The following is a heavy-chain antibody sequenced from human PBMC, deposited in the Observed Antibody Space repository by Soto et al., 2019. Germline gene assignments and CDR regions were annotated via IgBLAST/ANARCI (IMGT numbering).Heavy chain of an antibody. J-gene: IGHJ5*02. Sequence: QVQLVESGGGVVQPGRSLRLSCAASGFTFSSYAMHWVRQAPGKGLEWVAVISYDGSNKYYADSVKGRFTISRDNSKNSLYLQRNSLRAEGTAVYYCARDKDTAMVTGWFDPGGQGTLVSVSS. V-gene: IGHV3-30-3*01. CDR3: ARDKDTAMVTGWFDP. D-gene: IGHD5-18*01. CDR2: ISYDGSNK. CDR1: GFTFSSYA.